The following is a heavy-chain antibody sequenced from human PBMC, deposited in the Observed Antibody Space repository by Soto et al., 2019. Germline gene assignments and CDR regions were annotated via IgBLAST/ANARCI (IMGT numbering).Heavy chain of an antibody. Sequence: EVQLVESGGGLVQPGGSLRLSCAASGFTFSDHYMDWVRQAPGKGLEWVGRTRNKANSYTTEYAASVKGRFIISRDDSKNSLYLQMNSLKTEDTAVYYCARVAYVWGSYRSDFNAFDIWGQGTMVTVSS. D-gene: IGHD3-16*02. CDR3: ARVAYVWGSYRSDFNAFDI. V-gene: IGHV3-72*01. CDR1: GFTFSDHY. CDR2: TRNKANSYTT. J-gene: IGHJ3*02.